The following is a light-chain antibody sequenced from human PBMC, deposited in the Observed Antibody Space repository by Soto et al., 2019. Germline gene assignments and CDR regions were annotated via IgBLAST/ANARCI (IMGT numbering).Light chain of an antibody. CDR2: DAS. V-gene: IGKV3-11*01. Sequence: EVVLTQSPATLSLSPGDKAILSCRASQDINTYLGWYQQKPGQPPRLLIYDASNRASGIPARFSGSGSGTDFTLAIDTLESEDFAIYYCQHRYSWPLTFGAGTKVDIK. J-gene: IGKJ4*01. CDR3: QHRYSWPLT. CDR1: QDINTY.